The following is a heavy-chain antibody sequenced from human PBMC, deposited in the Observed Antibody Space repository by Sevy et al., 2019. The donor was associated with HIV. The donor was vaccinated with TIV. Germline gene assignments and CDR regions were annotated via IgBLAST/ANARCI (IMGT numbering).Heavy chain of an antibody. CDR2: ISYDGSNK. Sequence: GGSLRLSCAASGFTFSSYAMHWVRQAPGKGLEWVAVISYDGSNKYYADSVKGRFTISRDNSKNTLYLQMNSLRAEDTAVYYCARGVPAIVVVPAAKSMDVWGQGTTVTVSS. D-gene: IGHD2-2*01. CDR3: ARGVPAIVVVPAAKSMDV. CDR1: GFTFSSYA. J-gene: IGHJ6*02. V-gene: IGHV3-30*04.